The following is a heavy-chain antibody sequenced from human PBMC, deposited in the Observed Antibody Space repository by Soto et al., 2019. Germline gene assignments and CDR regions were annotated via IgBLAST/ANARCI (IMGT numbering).Heavy chain of an antibody. CDR2: IKSKTDGGTT. Sequence: EVQLVESGGGLVKPGGSLRLSCAASGFTFSNAWMNWVRQAPGKGLEWVGRIKSKTDGGTTDYAAPVKGRFTISRDDSKNTLYLQMNSLKTEDTAVYYCTTTLLSRIAVAGDAFDIWGQGTMVTVSS. V-gene: IGHV3-15*07. CDR3: TTTLLSRIAVAGDAFDI. D-gene: IGHD6-19*01. J-gene: IGHJ3*02. CDR1: GFTFSNAW.